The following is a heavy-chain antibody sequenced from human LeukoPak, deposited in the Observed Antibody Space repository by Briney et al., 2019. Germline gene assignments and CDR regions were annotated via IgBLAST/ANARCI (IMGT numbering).Heavy chain of an antibody. Sequence: PGGSLRLSCAASGFTFSSYAMSWARQAPGKGLEWVSTISGSGAGTYYADSVKGRFTISRDNSRNTLYLQMDSLRAEDTAVYYCAKRDTAIDYWGQGTLVTVSS. J-gene: IGHJ4*02. V-gene: IGHV3-23*01. CDR3: AKRDTAIDY. CDR1: GFTFSSYA. CDR2: ISGSGAGT. D-gene: IGHD5-18*01.